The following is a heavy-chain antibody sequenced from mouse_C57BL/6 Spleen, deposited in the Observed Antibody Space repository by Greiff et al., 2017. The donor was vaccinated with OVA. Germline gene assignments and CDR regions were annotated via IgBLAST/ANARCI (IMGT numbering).Heavy chain of an antibody. J-gene: IGHJ2*01. CDR1: GYTFTSYW. Sequence: VQLQQPGAELVMPGASVKLSCKASGYTFTSYWMHWVKQRPGQGLEWIGEIDPSDGYTNYTQKFTGKSTLTEDKSSSTAYLQLSSLTSEDSAVYDCASTYYSNDPDYWGQGTTLTVSS. CDR2: IDPSDGYT. V-gene: IGHV1-69*01. CDR3: ASTYYSNDPDY. D-gene: IGHD2-5*01.